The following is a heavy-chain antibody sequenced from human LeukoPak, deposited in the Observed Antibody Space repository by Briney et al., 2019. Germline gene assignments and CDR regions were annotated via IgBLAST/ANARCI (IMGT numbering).Heavy chain of an antibody. V-gene: IGHV3-23*01. CDR3: AKWDSYGPPTPSVAFDI. D-gene: IGHD5-18*01. CDR2: ISGSGGST. J-gene: IGHJ3*02. Sequence: GGSLRLSCAASGFTFSSYAMSWVRQAPGKGLEWVSAISGSGGSTYYADSVKGRFTISRDNSKNTLYLQMNSLRAEDTAVYYCAKWDSYGPPTPSVAFDIWGQGTMVTVSS. CDR1: GFTFSSYA.